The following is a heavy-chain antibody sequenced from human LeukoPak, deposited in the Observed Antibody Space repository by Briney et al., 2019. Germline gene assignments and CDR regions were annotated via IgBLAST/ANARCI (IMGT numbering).Heavy chain of an antibody. CDR3: APTKDSGGLVEGATNGYFDY. V-gene: IGHV3-9*01. CDR1: GFTFDDYA. J-gene: IGHJ4*02. Sequence: PGRSLRLSCAASGFTFDDYAMHWVRQAPGKGLEWVSGISWNSGSIGYADSVKGRFTISRDNAKNSLYLQMNSLRAEDTALYYCAPTKDSGGLVEGATNGYFDYWGQGTLVTVSS. D-gene: IGHD1-26*01. CDR2: ISWNSGSI.